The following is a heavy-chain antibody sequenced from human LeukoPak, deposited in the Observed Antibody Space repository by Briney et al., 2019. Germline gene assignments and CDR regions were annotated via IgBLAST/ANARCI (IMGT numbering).Heavy chain of an antibody. Sequence: GGSLRLSCAASGFTFSSYGMHWVRQAPGKGLEWVAVIWYDGSNKYYEDSVKGRFTISRDNSKNTLYLQMNSLRAEDTAVYYCARENRDYGDFCFDYWGQGTLVTVSS. J-gene: IGHJ4*02. CDR2: IWYDGSNK. D-gene: IGHD4-17*01. CDR3: ARENRDYGDFCFDY. V-gene: IGHV3-33*01. CDR1: GFTFSSYG.